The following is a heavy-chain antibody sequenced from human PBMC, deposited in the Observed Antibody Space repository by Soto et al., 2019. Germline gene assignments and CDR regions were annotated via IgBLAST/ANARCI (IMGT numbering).Heavy chain of an antibody. CDR3: ARESGDWPLNWFDP. Sequence: GSLRVCSADAGFNLSNHWMDWVRQRPAEGLVWVSRITSDGKSKAYAESVKGRFAISRDNAKKTLYRQMNGLTAEDTAVYYCARESGDWPLNWFDPWGQGTLVTVSS. CDR1: GFNLSNHW. D-gene: IGHD2-21*02. J-gene: IGHJ5*02. V-gene: IGHV3-74*01. CDR2: ITSDGKSK.